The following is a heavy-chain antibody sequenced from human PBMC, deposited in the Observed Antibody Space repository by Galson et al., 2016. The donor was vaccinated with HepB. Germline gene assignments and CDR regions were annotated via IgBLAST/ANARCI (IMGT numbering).Heavy chain of an antibody. J-gene: IGHJ3*01. D-gene: IGHD6-19*01. CDR2: TYYRSKWLN. CDR1: GDSVSRIGTA. Sequence: CAISGDSVSRIGTAWNWIRQSPSGGLEWLGNTYYRSKWLNDYADSAKGQATISPDTSKNQFSLHLRSVTPEDTAIYYCARITGWDVKAGFDVWGQGTMVTVSS. V-gene: IGHV6-1*01. CDR3: ARITGWDVKAGFDV.